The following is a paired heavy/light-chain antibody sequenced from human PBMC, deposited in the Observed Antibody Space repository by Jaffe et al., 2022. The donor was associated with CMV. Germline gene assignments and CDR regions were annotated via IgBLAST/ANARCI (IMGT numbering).Heavy chain of an antibody. V-gene: IGHV3-7*03. D-gene: IGHD1-26*01. CDR2: INQDGTEE. Sequence: QLVESGGGLVQSGGSLRLSCVASGLTFRNFWMGWVRQSPGKGLEWVANINQDGTEEFYVDSVKGRFTVSRDNARNSLFLQMKSLRAEDTAVYYCLRRVGPVIFWGQGTPVTVSS. CDR1: GLTFRNFW. CDR3: LRRVGPVIF. J-gene: IGHJ4*02.
Light chain of an antibody. CDR3: QQYNSYSWT. J-gene: IGKJ1*01. CDR1: QSVSSW. V-gene: IGKV1-5*03. CDR2: RES. Sequence: DVQMTQSPSTLSASVGDRVTITCRASQSVSSWLAWYQQKPGKAPKLLVYRESTLQSGVPARFSARGSGTEFTLTISSLQPDDFATYYCQQYNSYSWTFGQGTKVEIK.